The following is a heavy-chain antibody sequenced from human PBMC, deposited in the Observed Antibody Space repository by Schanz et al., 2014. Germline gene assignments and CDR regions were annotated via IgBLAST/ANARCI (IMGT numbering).Heavy chain of an antibody. CDR1: GYIFSSYA. V-gene: IGHV7-4-1*02. Sequence: QLVQSGSEFRKPGASVKVSCKASGYIFSSYAIHWVRQAPGQGLEWMGWSNPTTGNPGYAKGFTGRFVFSFDTSVSTAYLQITAVKAAVTDVSYRARAPYGLDVWGQGTTVTVSS. J-gene: IGHJ6*02. CDR2: SNPTTGNP. CDR3: ARAPYGLDV.